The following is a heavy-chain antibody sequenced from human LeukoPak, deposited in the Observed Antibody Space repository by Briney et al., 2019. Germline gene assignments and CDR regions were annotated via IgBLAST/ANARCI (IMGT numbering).Heavy chain of an antibody. V-gene: IGHV3-30*02. CDR3: AKDRGSMTKDFDY. J-gene: IGHJ4*02. CDR2: IRYDGSNK. D-gene: IGHD2/OR15-2a*01. CDR1: GFIFSSYG. Sequence: PGGSLRLSCAASGFIFSSYGMHWVRQAPGKGLEWVAFIRYDGSNKYYADSVKGRFTNSRDNSKNTLDLQMNSLRGEDTAVYYCAKDRGSMTKDFDYWGQGTLVTVSS.